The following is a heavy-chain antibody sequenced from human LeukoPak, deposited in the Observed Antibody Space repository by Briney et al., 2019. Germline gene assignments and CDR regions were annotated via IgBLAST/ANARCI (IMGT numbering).Heavy chain of an antibody. CDR2: ISGSGGST. CDR1: GFTFSSYA. V-gene: IGHV3-23*01. D-gene: IGHD3-10*01. CDR3: AKDGYGSGGRWFDP. J-gene: IGHJ5*02. Sequence: GGSLRLSCAASGFTFSSYAMSWVRQAPGKGLEWVSAISGSGGSTYYADSVKGRFTISRDNAKNSLYLQMNSLRAEDSAVYFCAKDGYGSGGRWFDPWGRGTLVTVSS.